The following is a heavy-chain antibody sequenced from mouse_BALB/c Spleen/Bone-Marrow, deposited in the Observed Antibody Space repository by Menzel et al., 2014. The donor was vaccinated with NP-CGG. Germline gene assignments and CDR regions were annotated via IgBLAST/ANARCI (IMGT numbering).Heavy chain of an antibody. Sequence: VQVVESGPGLVAPSQSLSITCTVSGLSLTNYGVHWVRQPPGKGLEWLGVILAGGSTNYNSALMSRLSISKDNTKSQVLLKMNSLQTDDTDMYYSARVATSAVGAMDYWGQGTSVTVSS. CDR1: GLSLTNYG. V-gene: IGHV2-9*02. CDR2: ILAGGST. J-gene: IGHJ4*01. D-gene: IGHD3-2*02. CDR3: ARVATSAVGAMDY.